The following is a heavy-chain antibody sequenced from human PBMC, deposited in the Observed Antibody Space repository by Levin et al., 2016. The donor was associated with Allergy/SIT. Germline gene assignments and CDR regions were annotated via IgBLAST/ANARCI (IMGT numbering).Heavy chain of an antibody. Sequence: GESLKISCAASGFTFSSYSMNWVRQAPGKGLEWVSSISSSSSYIYYADSVKGRFTISRDNAKNSLYLQMNSLRAEDTAVYYCARDRRQLASDYWGQGTLVTVSS. D-gene: IGHD6-13*01. CDR1: GFTFSSYS. CDR2: ISSSSSYI. CDR3: ARDRRQLASDY. J-gene: IGHJ4*02. V-gene: IGHV3-21*01.